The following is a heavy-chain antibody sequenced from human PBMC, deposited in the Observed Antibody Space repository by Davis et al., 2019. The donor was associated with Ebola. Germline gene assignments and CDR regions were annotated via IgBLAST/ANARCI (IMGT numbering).Heavy chain of an antibody. CDR1: GYKFPTYW. D-gene: IGHD4-23*01. J-gene: IGHJ5*02. CDR3: VRRVETPGWFDP. CDR2: IYPGDSET. V-gene: IGHV5-51*01. Sequence: GESPKISCQGYGYKFPTYWIGWVRQMPGRGLEYMGIIYPGDSETRYSPSFEGQVTISADKSTSTAYLQWSSLKASDSAIYYCVRRVETPGWFDPWGQGTLVTVSS.